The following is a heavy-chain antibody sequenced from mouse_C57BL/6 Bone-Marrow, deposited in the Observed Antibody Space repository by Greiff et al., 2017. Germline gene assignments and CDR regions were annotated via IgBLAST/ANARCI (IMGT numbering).Heavy chain of an antibody. Sequence: QVQLQQPGAELVKPGASVKMSCKASGYTFTSYWITWVKQRPGQGLEWIGDIYPGSGSTNYNEKFKSKATLTVDTSSSTAYMQLSSLTSEDAAVYYCARGGTTVVATGRDYWGQGTSVTVSS. CDR3: ARGGTTVVATGRDY. V-gene: IGHV1-55*01. D-gene: IGHD1-1*01. J-gene: IGHJ4*01. CDR1: GYTFTSYW. CDR2: IYPGSGST.